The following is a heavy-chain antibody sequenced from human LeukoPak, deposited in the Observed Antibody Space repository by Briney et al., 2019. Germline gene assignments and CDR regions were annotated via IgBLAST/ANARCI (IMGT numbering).Heavy chain of an antibody. D-gene: IGHD3-16*01. CDR1: GFTFSNYV. CDR3: AKSSLEGGLDS. J-gene: IGHJ4*02. V-gene: IGHV3-23*01. Sequence: GGSLRLSCAASGFTFSNYVMSWVRQAPGTGLEWVSGISGSGGRTYYADSVKGRFTISRDNSKNTLYLQMNSLRAEDTAVYYCAKSSLEGGLDSWGQGTLVTVSS. CDR2: ISGSGGRT.